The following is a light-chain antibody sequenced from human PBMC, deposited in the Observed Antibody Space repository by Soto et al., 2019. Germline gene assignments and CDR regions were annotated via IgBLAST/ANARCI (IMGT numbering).Light chain of an antibody. V-gene: IGKV3-15*01. J-gene: IGKJ1*01. CDR3: RQYEVWPPWT. CDR1: QSVSTH. Sequence: TQKKGTLSVSPGEGATLSCRASQSVSTHLAWYQQKPGQPPRLLIYAASTRATGIPAGFSGSGSGTEFTLSISSLQSEDFAVYYCRQYEVWPPWTCGQGAMV. CDR2: AAS.